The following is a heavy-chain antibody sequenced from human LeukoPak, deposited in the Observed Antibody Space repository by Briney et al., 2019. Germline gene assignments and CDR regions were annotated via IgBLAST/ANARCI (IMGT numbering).Heavy chain of an antibody. CDR3: ARVGSTSQGNYYMDV. Sequence: SETLSLTCIVSGGSISSYYWSWIRQPPGKGQEWIGYIYYSGSTNYNPSLKSRVTMSVDTSKNQFSLKLSSVTAADTAVYYCARVGSTSQGNYYMDVWGKGTTVTVSS. J-gene: IGHJ6*03. V-gene: IGHV4-59*12. CDR2: IYYSGST. CDR1: GGSISSYY. D-gene: IGHD2-2*01.